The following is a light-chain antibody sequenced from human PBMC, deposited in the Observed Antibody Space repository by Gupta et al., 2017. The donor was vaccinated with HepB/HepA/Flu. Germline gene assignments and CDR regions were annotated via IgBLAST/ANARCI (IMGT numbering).Light chain of an antibody. Sequence: EMVMTQSTLSLPVTPGEPASISCRSSQSLLHSNGYNYLDWYLQKPGQSPQLLIYLGSNRASGVPDRFSGSGSGTDFTLKISRVEADAVGVSFCMLSLQTWLTFGQGTRLEIK. V-gene: IGKV2-28*01. CDR3: MLSLQTWLT. CDR1: QSLLHSNGYNY. CDR2: LGS. J-gene: IGKJ5*01.